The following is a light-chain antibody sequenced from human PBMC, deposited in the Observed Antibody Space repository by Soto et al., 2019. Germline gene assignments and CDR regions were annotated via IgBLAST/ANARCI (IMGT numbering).Light chain of an antibody. V-gene: IGKV1-39*01. CDR1: QSISSY. Sequence: IPLTQAPSFRSASLGYRVTITCRASQSISSYLNWYQQKPGKAPKLLIYAASSLQSGVPSRFSGSGSGTDFTLTISSLQPEDFATYYCQQSYSTPITFGQGTRLETK. CDR2: AAS. CDR3: QQSYSTPIT. J-gene: IGKJ5*01.